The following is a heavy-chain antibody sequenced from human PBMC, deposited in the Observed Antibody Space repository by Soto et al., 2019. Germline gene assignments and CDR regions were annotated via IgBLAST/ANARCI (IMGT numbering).Heavy chain of an antibody. CDR2: INHSGST. Sequence: SETLSLTCAVYGGSFSCYYWSWIRQPPGKGLEWIGEINHSGSTNYNPSLKSRVTISVDTSKNQFSLKLSSVTAADTAVYYCARGPGIQLWGEFDYWGQGTLVTVSS. J-gene: IGHJ4*02. CDR1: GGSFSCYY. D-gene: IGHD5-18*01. CDR3: ARGPGIQLWGEFDY. V-gene: IGHV4-34*01.